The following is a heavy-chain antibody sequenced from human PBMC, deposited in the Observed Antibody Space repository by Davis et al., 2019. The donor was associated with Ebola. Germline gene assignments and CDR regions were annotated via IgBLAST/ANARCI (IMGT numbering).Heavy chain of an antibody. CDR3: ARVELLWFGELSTLGYGMDV. CDR2: ISAYNGNT. D-gene: IGHD3-10*01. CDR1: GYSFTSYG. Sequence: AASVKVSCKPSGYSFTSYGIGWVRQAPGQGLEWMGWISAYNGNTNYAQKFQGRVTMTTDTSINTAYMDLSRLTSDDTAVYYCARVELLWFGELSTLGYGMDVWGKGTTVTVSS. J-gene: IGHJ6*04. V-gene: IGHV1-18*04.